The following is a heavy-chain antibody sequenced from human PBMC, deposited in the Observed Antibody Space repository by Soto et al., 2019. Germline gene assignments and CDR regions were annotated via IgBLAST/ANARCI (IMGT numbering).Heavy chain of an antibody. V-gene: IGHV3-30-3*01. D-gene: IGHD1-26*01. CDR2: ISYDGSNK. Sequence: QVQLVESGGGVVQPGRSLRLSCAASGFTFSSYAMHWVRQAPGKGLEWVAVISYDGSNKYYADSVKGRFTISRDNSKKTPELQMNSLRAEDRAVYYCARARYRSGSKRYWFAPWGQGTLVTVSS. J-gene: IGHJ5*02. CDR1: GFTFSSYA. CDR3: ARARYRSGSKRYWFAP.